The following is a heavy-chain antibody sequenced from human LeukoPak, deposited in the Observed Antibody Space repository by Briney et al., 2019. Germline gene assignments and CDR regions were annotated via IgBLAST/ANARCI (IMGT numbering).Heavy chain of an antibody. CDR2: IIPILGIA. Sequence: GASVKVSCKASGGTFSSYAISWVRQAPGQGLEWMGRIIPILGIANYAQKFQGRVTITADKSTSTAYMELSSLRSEDTAVYYCARAKYCSGGSCYSGLFDYWGQGTLVTVSS. V-gene: IGHV1-69*04. CDR3: ARAKYCSGGSCYSGLFDY. J-gene: IGHJ4*02. D-gene: IGHD2-15*01. CDR1: GGTFSSYA.